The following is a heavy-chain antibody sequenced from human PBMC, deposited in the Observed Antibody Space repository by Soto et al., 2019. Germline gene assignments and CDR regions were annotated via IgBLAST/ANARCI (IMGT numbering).Heavy chain of an antibody. CDR3: ARGQAVALSY. D-gene: IGHD6-19*01. J-gene: IGHJ4*02. CDR2: IYYSGSI. CDR1: GGSISSGGYY. V-gene: IGHV4-31*03. Sequence: PSETLSLTCTVSGGSISSGGYYWSWIRQHPGKGLEWIGYIYYSGSIYYNPSLKSRVTISVDTSKNQFSLKLSSVTAADTAVYYCARGQAVALSYWGQGTQVTVSS.